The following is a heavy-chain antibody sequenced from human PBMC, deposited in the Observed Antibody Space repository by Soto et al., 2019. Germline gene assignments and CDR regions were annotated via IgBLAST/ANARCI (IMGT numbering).Heavy chain of an antibody. Sequence: PSETLSLTCTVSGGSISSGDYYWSWIRQPPGKGLEWIGYIYYSGSTYYNPSLKSRVTISVDTSKNQFSLKLSSVTAADTAVYYCARDFTRYSSPPGPLEYWGLGTPVTSPQ. CDR2: IYYSGST. D-gene: IGHD6-13*01. CDR1: GGSISSGDYY. CDR3: ARDFTRYSSPPGPLEY. J-gene: IGHJ4*02. V-gene: IGHV4-30-4*01.